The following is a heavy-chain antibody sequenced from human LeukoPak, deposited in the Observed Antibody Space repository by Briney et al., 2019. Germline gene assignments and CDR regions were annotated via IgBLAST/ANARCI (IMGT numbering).Heavy chain of an antibody. CDR3: ASHYYGSGSYDWFDP. D-gene: IGHD3-10*01. J-gene: IGHJ5*02. CDR1: GVSISSYY. V-gene: IGHV4-59*01. Sequence: PSETLSLTCTVSGVSISSYYWSWIRQPPGKGLEWIGYIYYSGSTNYNPSLKSRVTISVDTSKNHFSLKLSSVTAADTAVYYCASHYYGSGSYDWFDPWGQGTLVTVSS. CDR2: IYYSGST.